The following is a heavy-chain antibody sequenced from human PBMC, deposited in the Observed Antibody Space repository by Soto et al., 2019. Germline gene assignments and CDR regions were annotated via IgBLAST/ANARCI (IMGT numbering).Heavy chain of an antibody. CDR1: GFPFSSYA. V-gene: IGHV3-23*01. D-gene: IGHD3-10*01. J-gene: IGHJ6*03. Sequence: PGGSLRLSCAASGFPFSSYAMSWVRQAPGKGLEWVSAISGSGGSTYYADSVKGRFTISRDNAKDSLYLQMNSLRAEDTAVYYCARDGSGSYYPRYYYYYYMDVWGKGTTVTVSS. CDR2: ISGSGGST. CDR3: ARDGSGSYYPRYYYYYYMDV.